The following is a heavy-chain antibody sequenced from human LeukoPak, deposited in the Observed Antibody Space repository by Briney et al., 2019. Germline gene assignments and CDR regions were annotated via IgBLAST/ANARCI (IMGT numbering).Heavy chain of an antibody. CDR3: ARQGVATAIDY. D-gene: IGHD2-21*02. CDR2: IYYSGST. Sequence: SETLSLTCTVSGGSISGYYWSWIRQPPGKGLEWIGYIYYSGSTNYNPSLKSRVTISVDTSKNQFSLKLSSVTAADTAVYYCARQGVATAIDYWGQGTLVTVSS. CDR1: GGSISGYY. V-gene: IGHV4-59*01. J-gene: IGHJ4*02.